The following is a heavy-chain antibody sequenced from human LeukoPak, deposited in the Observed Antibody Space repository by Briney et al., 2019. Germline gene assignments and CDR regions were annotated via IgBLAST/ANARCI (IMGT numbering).Heavy chain of an antibody. Sequence: PGGSLRLSCAASGFIFSSHWMSWVRQAPGKGLEWVANINLEGTGKNYVDSVKGRFTISRDNAKNSLYLQMSSLRADDTAMYYCARSGSYFSKWGQGTLVAVSS. J-gene: IGHJ4*02. V-gene: IGHV3-7*01. CDR3: ARSGSYFSK. CDR1: GFIFSSHW. CDR2: INLEGTGK. D-gene: IGHD1-26*01.